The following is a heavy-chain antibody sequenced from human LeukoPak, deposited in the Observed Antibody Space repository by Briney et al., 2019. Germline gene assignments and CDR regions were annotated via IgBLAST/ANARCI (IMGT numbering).Heavy chain of an antibody. V-gene: IGHV3-33*08. J-gene: IGHJ4*02. CDR2: IYNDGNNR. CDR1: GFAFSNAW. Sequence: GGSLRLSCAASGFAFSNAWMSWVRQAPGKGLEWVAVIYNDGNNRYYADSVKGRFTVSRDNSKSMLYLELNSLRAEDTAVYYCARDSSRSVLLWFGELLWGQGTLVTVSS. D-gene: IGHD3-10*01. CDR3: ARDSSRSVLLWFGELL.